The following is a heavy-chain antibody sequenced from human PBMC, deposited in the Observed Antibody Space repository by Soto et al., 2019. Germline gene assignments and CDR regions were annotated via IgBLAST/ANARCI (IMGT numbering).Heavy chain of an antibody. CDR3: AKDLTRQLAYWSDP. Sequence: GASVKVSCKASGFSFTGYYIHWLRRAPGQGLEWMGWINAHSGGTEYAQKFQGRVTLTRDTSIATAYLTLTSLTSDDTALYYCAKDLTRQLAYWSDPWGQGTQVTVSS. D-gene: IGHD6-6*01. V-gene: IGHV1-2*02. J-gene: IGHJ5*02. CDR2: INAHSGGT. CDR1: GFSFTGYY.